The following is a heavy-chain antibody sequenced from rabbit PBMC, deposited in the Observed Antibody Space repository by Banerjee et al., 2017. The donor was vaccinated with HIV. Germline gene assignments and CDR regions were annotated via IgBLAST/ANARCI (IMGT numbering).Heavy chain of an antibody. CDR1: GFSFSSSYY. D-gene: IGHD1-1*01. CDR2: ISTGDGNT. V-gene: IGHV1S40*01. J-gene: IGHJ4*01. CDR3: ARFGGWIQTYASSSGYWGYFNL. Sequence: QSLEESGGDLVKPGASLTLTCTASGFSFSSSYYMCWVRQAPGKGLEWIGCISTGDGNTYYASWAKGRFTISKTSSTTVTLQMTSLTAADTATYFCARFGGWIQTYASSSGYWGYFNLWGPGTLVTVS.